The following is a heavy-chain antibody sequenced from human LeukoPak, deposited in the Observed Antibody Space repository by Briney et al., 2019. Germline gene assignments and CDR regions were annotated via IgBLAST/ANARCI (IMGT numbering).Heavy chain of an antibody. Sequence: SETLSLTCTVSGGSISRGSYYWSWIRQPAGKGLEWIGRIYTSGSTNYNPSLKSRVTISVDTSKNQFSLKLSSVTAADTAVYYCARGEVGATTHWGQGTLVTVSS. CDR2: IYTSGST. CDR1: GGSISRGSYY. D-gene: IGHD1-26*01. CDR3: ARGEVGATTH. J-gene: IGHJ4*02. V-gene: IGHV4-61*02.